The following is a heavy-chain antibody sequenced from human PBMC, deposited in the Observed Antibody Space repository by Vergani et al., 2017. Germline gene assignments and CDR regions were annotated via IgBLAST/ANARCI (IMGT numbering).Heavy chain of an antibody. J-gene: IGHJ3*01. CDR1: GGSISAGYY. D-gene: IGHD2-15*01. CDR3: ARRSGGYYSGGKVHPLRTAFDV. Sequence: QVQLQASGPGRVKPSQTLSLTCTMSGGSISAGYYWSWIRQPAGKGLEWLGHISASGNASHSPALKTRVSMSVDTAKNQSSLTVTSVPAADTAIYFWARRSGGYYSGGKVHPLRTAFDVWGHGAVVTVSS. V-gene: IGHV4-61*02. CDR2: ISASGNA.